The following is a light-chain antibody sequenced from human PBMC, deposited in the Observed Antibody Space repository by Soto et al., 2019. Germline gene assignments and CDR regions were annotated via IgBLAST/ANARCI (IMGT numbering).Light chain of an antibody. Sequence: EIVLTQSPGTPSLSPGERATLSCRASQSVSSSYLAWYQQKPGQAPRLLIYGASSRATGIPDRFSGSGSGTDFTLTISRLEPEDFAVYYCQQYGSSFLTFGGGTKVEIK. V-gene: IGKV3-20*01. CDR3: QQYGSSFLT. J-gene: IGKJ4*01. CDR1: QSVSSSY. CDR2: GAS.